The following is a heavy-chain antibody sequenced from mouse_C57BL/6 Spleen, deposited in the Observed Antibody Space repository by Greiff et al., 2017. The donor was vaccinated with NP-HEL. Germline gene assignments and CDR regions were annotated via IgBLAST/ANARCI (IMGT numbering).Heavy chain of an antibody. J-gene: IGHJ2*01. Sequence: VQLQQSGPELVKPGASVKISCKASGYAFSSSWMNWVKQRPGTGLEWIGRIYPGDGDTNYNGKFKGKATLTADKSSSTAYMQLSSLTSEDSAVYFCARWYYGSSYCDYWGQGTTLTVSS. CDR3: ARWYYGSSYCDY. D-gene: IGHD1-1*01. CDR2: IYPGDGDT. CDR1: GYAFSSSW. V-gene: IGHV1-82*01.